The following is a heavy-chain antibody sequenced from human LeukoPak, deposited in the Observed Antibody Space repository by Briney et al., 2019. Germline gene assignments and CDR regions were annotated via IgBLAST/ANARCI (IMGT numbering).Heavy chain of an antibody. CDR2: IKQDGSEK. CDR1: GFTFSSYW. V-gene: IGHV3-7*04. CDR3: ARDRGVVGQFDP. Sequence: PGGSLRLSCAASGFTFSSYWLSGVGQPQGKGREGVANIKQDGSEKYYVDSVKGRFTISRDNAKNSLYLQMNSLRAEDTAVYYCARDRGVVGQFDPWGQGTLVTVSS. J-gene: IGHJ5*02. D-gene: IGHD2-15*01.